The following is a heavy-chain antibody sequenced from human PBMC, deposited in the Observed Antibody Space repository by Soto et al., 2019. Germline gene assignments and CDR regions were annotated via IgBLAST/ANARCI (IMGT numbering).Heavy chain of an antibody. Sequence: QVQLQELGPGLVKPSETLSLTCTVSGGSISSYYWSWIRQPPGKGLEWIGYIYYSGSTNYNPSLKSRVTISVDTSKNQFSLKLSSVTAADTAVYYCARLERRNWFDPWGQGTLVTVSS. CDR3: ARLERRNWFDP. CDR2: IYYSGST. V-gene: IGHV4-59*08. D-gene: IGHD1-1*01. J-gene: IGHJ5*02. CDR1: GGSISSYY.